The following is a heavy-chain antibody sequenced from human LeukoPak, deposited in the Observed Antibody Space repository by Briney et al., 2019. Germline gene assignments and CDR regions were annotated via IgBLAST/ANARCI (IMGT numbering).Heavy chain of an antibody. Sequence: ASVKVSCKASGYTFTSYYMHWVRQAPRQGLEWMGIINPSGGSTSYAQKFQGRVTMTRDTSTSTVYMELSSLRSEDTAVYYCARDWITMVREYSYYYYYGMDVWGQGTTVTVSS. J-gene: IGHJ6*02. CDR2: INPSGGST. CDR1: GYTFTSYY. D-gene: IGHD3-10*01. V-gene: IGHV1-46*01. CDR3: ARDWITMVREYSYYYYYGMDV.